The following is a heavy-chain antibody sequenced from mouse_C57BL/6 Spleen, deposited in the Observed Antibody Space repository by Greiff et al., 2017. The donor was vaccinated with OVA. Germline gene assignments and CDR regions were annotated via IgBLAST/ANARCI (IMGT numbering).Heavy chain of an antibody. CDR3: TGYYGSSRAGDY. CDR2: IDPETGGP. CDR1: GYTFTDYE. D-gene: IGHD1-1*01. Sequence: QVQLQQSGAELVRPGASVTLSCKASGYTFTDYEMHWVKQTPVHGLEWIGAIDPETGGPAYNQKFKGKAILTADKSSSTAYMELRSLTSEDSAVYDCTGYYGSSRAGDYWGQGTTRTVAS. V-gene: IGHV1-15*01. J-gene: IGHJ2*01.